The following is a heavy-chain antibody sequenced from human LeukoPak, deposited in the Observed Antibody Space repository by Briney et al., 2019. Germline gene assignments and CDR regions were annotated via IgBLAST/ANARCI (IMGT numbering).Heavy chain of an antibody. Sequence: SETLSLTCSVSGGSISSDYWAWIRQPPGKGLEWIGYIYYSGSTNYNPSLKSRVTISVDTSKNQFSLKLSSVTAADTAVYYCARAGGSYYDYYYYGMDVWGQGATVTVSS. CDR1: GGSISSDY. CDR3: ARAGGSYYDYYYYGMDV. CDR2: IYYSGST. J-gene: IGHJ6*02. D-gene: IGHD1-26*01. V-gene: IGHV4-59*01.